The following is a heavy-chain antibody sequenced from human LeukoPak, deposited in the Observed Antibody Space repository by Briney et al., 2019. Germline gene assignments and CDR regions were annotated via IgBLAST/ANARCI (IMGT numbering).Heavy chain of an antibody. V-gene: IGHV3-7*03. J-gene: IGHJ4*02. Sequence: PGGSLRLSRAASGFTSSSYWMSWVRQAPGKGLEWVANIKKDGSEKYYVDSVKGRFTISRDNAKNSLYLQMNSLRAEDTAVYFCARGLYSSTTYNFDYWGQGTLVTVSS. CDR1: GFTSSSYW. CDR2: IKKDGSEK. CDR3: ARGLYSSTTYNFDY. D-gene: IGHD6-13*01.